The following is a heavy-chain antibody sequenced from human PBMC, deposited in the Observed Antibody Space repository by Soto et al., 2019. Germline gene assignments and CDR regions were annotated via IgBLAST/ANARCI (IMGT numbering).Heavy chain of an antibody. Sequence: SETLSLTCTVSGGSISSSSYYWGWIRQPPGKGLEWIGSIYYSGSTYYNPSLKSRVTISVDTSKNQFSLKLSSVTAADTAVYYCARDIGSRVSAFDIWGQGTMVTVSS. CDR1: GGSISSSSYY. D-gene: IGHD1-26*01. CDR2: IYYSGST. V-gene: IGHV4-39*07. CDR3: ARDIGSRVSAFDI. J-gene: IGHJ3*02.